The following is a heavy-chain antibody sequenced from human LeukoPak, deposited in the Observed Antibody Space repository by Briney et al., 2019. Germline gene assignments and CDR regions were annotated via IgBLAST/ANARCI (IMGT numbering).Heavy chain of an antibody. CDR3: ARFKESYSYDAFDI. D-gene: IGHD2-15*01. V-gene: IGHV3-30*02. J-gene: IGHJ3*02. CDR2: IRYDGSNK. CDR1: GFTFSSYG. Sequence: SGGSLRLSCAASGFTFSSYGMHWVRQAPGKGLEWVAFIRYDGSNKYYADSVKGRFTISRDNSKNTLYLQMNSLRAEDTAVYYCARFKESYSYDAFDIWGQGTMVTVSS.